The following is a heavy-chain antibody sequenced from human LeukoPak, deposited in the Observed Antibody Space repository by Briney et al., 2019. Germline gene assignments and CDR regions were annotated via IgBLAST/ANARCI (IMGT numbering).Heavy chain of an antibody. CDR1: GFTFSSYG. J-gene: IGHJ4*02. CDR2: ISYDGSNK. D-gene: IGHD3-10*01. CDR3: AKDRYGSGSYLAYFDY. Sequence: RSLRLSCAASGFTFSSYGMHWVRQAPGKGLEWVAVISYDGSNKYYADSVKGRFTISRDNSKNTLYLQMNSLRAEDTAVNYCAKDRYGSGSYLAYFDYWGQGTLVTVSS. V-gene: IGHV3-30*18.